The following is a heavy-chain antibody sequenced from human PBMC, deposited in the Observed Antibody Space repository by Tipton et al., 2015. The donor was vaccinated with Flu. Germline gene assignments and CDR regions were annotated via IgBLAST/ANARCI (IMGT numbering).Heavy chain of an antibody. D-gene: IGHD3-10*01. CDR1: GYTFTGYY. Sequence: QLVQSGAEVKKPGASVKVSCKASGYTFTGYYMHWVRQAPGQGLEWMGRINPNSGGTNYAQKFQGRVTMTRDTSISTAYMELSRLRSDDTAVYYCAREDDGSGSYHYYYGMDVWGQGTTVTVSS. CDR3: AREDDGSGSYHYYYGMDV. V-gene: IGHV1-2*06. CDR2: INPNSGGT. J-gene: IGHJ6*02.